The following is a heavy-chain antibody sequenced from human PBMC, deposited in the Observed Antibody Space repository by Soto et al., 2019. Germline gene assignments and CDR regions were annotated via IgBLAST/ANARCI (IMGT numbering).Heavy chain of an antibody. V-gene: IGHV1-69*13. Sequence: SVPVSRMASVGAFSSYAICWVRQAPGHGLEWMGGIFPIFGTANYAQKSQGRVTITADESTSTAYMELSSLRSEDTAVYYCARDIGSSGYYYYCMDVWGQGTTVTVSS. CDR1: VGAFSSYA. CDR3: ARDIGSSGYYYYCMDV. CDR2: IFPIFGTA. D-gene: IGHD3-22*01. J-gene: IGHJ6*02.